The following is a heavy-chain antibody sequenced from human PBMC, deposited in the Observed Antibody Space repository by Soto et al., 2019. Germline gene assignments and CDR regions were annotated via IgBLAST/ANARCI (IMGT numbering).Heavy chain of an antibody. CDR1: GYTFTSYY. CDR3: ARGYANYYDSSGYYHRDYYGMDV. J-gene: IGHJ6*02. CDR2: INPSGGST. Sequence: ASVKVSCKXSGYTFTSYYMHWVRQAPGQGLEWMGIINPSGGSTSYAQKFQGRVTMTRDTSTSTVYMELSSLRSEDTAVYYCARGYANYYDSSGYYHRDYYGMDVWGQGTTVTVSS. D-gene: IGHD3-22*01. V-gene: IGHV1-46*01.